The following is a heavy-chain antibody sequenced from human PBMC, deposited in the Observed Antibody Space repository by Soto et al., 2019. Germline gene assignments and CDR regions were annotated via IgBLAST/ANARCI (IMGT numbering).Heavy chain of an antibody. J-gene: IGHJ4*02. CDR2: VFSSVSA. CDR1: GVSVTSYT. D-gene: IGHD2-21*02. Sequence: SETLSLTCIVSGVSVTSYTWSWVRQPANKGLEWIGRVFSSVSATYNPSLKSRVRISMDTPENRFSLNLDSVTAADAGVYYCTIDGRATGDTWGQGTLVTIYS. V-gene: IGHV4-4*07. CDR3: TIDGRATGDT.